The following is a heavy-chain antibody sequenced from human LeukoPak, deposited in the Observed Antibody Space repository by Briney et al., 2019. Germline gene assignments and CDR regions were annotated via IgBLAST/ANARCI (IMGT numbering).Heavy chain of an antibody. Sequence: SETLSLTCTVSGGSISSYYWSWIRQPPGKGLEWIGYIYYSGSTNYNPSLKSRVTISVDTSKNQFSLKLSSVTAADTAVYYCARGSDWFDPWGQGTLVTVSS. D-gene: IGHD3-3*01. CDR3: ARGSDWFDP. V-gene: IGHV4-59*12. J-gene: IGHJ5*02. CDR2: IYYSGST. CDR1: GGSISSYY.